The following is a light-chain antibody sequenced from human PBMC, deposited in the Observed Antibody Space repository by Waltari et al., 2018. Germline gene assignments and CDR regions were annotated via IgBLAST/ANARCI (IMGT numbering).Light chain of an antibody. CDR2: GNN. V-gene: IGLV1-40*01. Sequence: QSVLTQPPSVSGAPGQRVTISCTGSSPNIGAGYDVHWYQKFPGTAPKLLIYGNNHRPTGVPDPFSGSKSATAASLTITGLQAEDEADDYCQSFDNSLPGRVFGGGTKLTVL. J-gene: IGLJ3*02. CDR1: SPNIGAGYD. CDR3: QSFDNSLPGRV.